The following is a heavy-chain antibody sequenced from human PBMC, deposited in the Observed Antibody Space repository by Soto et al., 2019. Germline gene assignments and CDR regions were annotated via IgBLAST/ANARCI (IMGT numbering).Heavy chain of an antibody. CDR2: IYHSGDT. CDR3: ARAPGNERLDY. CDR1: GAYVNTGGYY. D-gene: IGHD1-1*01. Sequence: QVQLQESGPGLVKPSQTLSLTCTVSGAYVNTGGYYWSWVRQYPGKGLEWIGYIYHSGDTYYNPSLKSRLTISVDTSQNHFSLSLSSVTVADTAVYYCARAPGNERLDYWGQGTLVIVSS. V-gene: IGHV4-31*03. J-gene: IGHJ4*02.